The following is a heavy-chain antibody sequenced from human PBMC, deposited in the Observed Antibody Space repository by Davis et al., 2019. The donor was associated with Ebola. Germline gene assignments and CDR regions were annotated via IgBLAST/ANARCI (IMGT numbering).Heavy chain of an antibody. J-gene: IGHJ4*02. CDR1: GFTFSSNS. CDR3: AKGGYNPYFDS. V-gene: IGHV3-23*01. Sequence: GGSLRLSCAASGFTFSSNSMNWVRQAPGKGLEWVSVITGSVGDTVITGSVGDTYYADSVKGRFTISRDNSKNTLYLQMNSLKAEDTAVYYCAKGGYNPYFDSWGQGTLVTVSS. CDR2: ITGSVGDT. D-gene: IGHD5-24*01.